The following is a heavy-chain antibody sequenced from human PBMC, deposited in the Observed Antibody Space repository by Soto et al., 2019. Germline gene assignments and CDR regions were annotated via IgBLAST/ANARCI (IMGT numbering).Heavy chain of an antibody. D-gene: IGHD3-3*01. J-gene: IGHJ6*02. Sequence: DSVKVSCKASGDTFTSYGISWVRQAPGEGLEWMGWISAYNGNTNYAQKLQGRVTMTTDTSTSTAQMELRSLRSDDTAVYYCARELGQTLWSGYPPGGMDVCGQGTTATV. CDR2: ISAYNGNT. CDR1: GDTFTSYG. V-gene: IGHV1-18*04. CDR3: ARELGQTLWSGYPPGGMDV.